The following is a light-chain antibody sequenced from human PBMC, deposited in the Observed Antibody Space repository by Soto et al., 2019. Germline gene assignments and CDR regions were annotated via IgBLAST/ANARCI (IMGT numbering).Light chain of an antibody. Sequence: SALTQSPSASGSPGQSVTLSCTGTSSDVGNYKYVSWYQQHPGKAPKLMIYEVSTRPSGVPDRFSGSKSGNTASLTVSGLQAEDEADYYCSSYAGSNNWVFGGGTKLTVL. CDR3: SSYAGSNNWV. CDR1: SSDVGNYKY. CDR2: EVS. J-gene: IGLJ3*02. V-gene: IGLV2-8*01.